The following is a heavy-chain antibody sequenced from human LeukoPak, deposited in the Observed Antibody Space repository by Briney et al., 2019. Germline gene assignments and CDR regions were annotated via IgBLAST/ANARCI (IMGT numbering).Heavy chain of an antibody. CDR2: MYHSGSP. CDR3: ARGTEDIVVVPAAPRSWFDP. V-gene: IGHV4-4*09. D-gene: IGHD2-2*01. CDR1: SDSISSYY. Sequence: SETLSLTCTISSDSISSYYWSWIRQPPGKGLEWIGYMYHSGSPYYNPPLKSRVTISVDTSKNQFSLKLSSVTAADTAVYYCARGTEDIVVVPAAPRSWFDPWGQGTLVTVSS. J-gene: IGHJ5*02.